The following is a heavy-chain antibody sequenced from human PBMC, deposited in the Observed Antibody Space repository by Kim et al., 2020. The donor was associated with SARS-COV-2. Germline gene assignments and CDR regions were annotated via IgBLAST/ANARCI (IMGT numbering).Heavy chain of an antibody. D-gene: IGHD6-19*01. CDR3: ARGLGDY. Sequence: YSGSTYYNPSLKSRVTISVDTSKNQFSLKLSSVTAADTAVYYCARGLGDYWGQGTLVTVSS. CDR2: YSGST. V-gene: IGHV4-31*02. J-gene: IGHJ4*02.